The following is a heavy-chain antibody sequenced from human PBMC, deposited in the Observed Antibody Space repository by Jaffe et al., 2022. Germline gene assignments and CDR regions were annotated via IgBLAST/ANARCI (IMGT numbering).Heavy chain of an antibody. D-gene: IGHD1-26*01. CDR2: ISSSGSTI. V-gene: IGHV3-48*03. CDR1: GFTFSSYE. J-gene: IGHJ3*02. CDR3: ASGRELQNAFDI. Sequence: EVQLVESGGGLVQPGGSLRLSCAASGFTFSSYEMNWVRQAPGKGLEWVSYISSSGSTIYYADSVKGRFTISRDNAKNSLYLQMNSLRAEDTAVYYCASGRELQNAFDIWGQGTMVTVSS.